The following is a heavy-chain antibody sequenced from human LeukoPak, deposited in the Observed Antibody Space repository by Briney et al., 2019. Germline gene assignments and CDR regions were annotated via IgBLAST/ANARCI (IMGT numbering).Heavy chain of an antibody. CDR3: ARDLVSIFGVVRGPSIGGGFDP. CDR1: GYTFTGYY. D-gene: IGHD3-3*01. V-gene: IGHV1-2*02. J-gene: IGHJ5*02. CDR2: INPNSGGT. Sequence: ASVKVSCKASGYTFTGYYMHWVRQAPGQGLEWMGWINPNSGGTNYAQKFQGRVTMTRDTSISTAYMEMSRLRSDDTAVYYCARDLVSIFGVVRGPSIGGGFDPWGQGTLVTVSS.